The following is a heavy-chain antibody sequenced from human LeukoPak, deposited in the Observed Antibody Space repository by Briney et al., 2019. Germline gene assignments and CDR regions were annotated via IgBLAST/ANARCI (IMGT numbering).Heavy chain of an antibody. J-gene: IGHJ5*02. V-gene: IGHV4-34*01. CDR1: GGSFSGYY. D-gene: IGHD3-10*01. Sequence: SETLSLTCAVYGGSFSGYYWSWIRQPPGKGLEWIGEINHSGGTNYNPSLKSRVTISVDTSKNQFSLKLSSVTAADTAVYYCARDFATICGSGSRNWFDPWGQGTLVTVSS. CDR2: INHSGGT. CDR3: ARDFATICGSGSRNWFDP.